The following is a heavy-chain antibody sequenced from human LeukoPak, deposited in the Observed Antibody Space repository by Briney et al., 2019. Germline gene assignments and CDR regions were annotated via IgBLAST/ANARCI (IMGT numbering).Heavy chain of an antibody. V-gene: IGHV3-66*04. CDR3: ARRHYDRSGHYYVD. CDR1: GFTVTSNY. J-gene: IGHJ4*02. D-gene: IGHD3-22*01. Sequence: GGSLRLSCAASGFTVTSNYMSWVRQAPGKGLEWVSVIYTNGGTYYADSVKGRFTISRDNSKNTLYLQMSSLRAEDTAVYFCARRHYDRSGHYYVDWGQGTLVTVSS. CDR2: IYTNGGT.